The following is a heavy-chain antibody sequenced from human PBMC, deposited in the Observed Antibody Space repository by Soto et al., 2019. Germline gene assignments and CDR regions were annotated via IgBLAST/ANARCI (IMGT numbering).Heavy chain of an antibody. CDR3: ARVFGGVTVDY. CDR2: IYYSGST. J-gene: IGHJ4*02. Sequence: SETLSLTCTVSGGSISSYYWSWIRQPPGKGLKWIGYIYYSGSTNYNPSLKGRVTISVDTSKNQFSLKLSSVTASDTAVYYCARVFGGVTVDYWGQGTLVTVSS. V-gene: IGHV4-59*01. CDR1: GGSISSYY. D-gene: IGHD3-16*01.